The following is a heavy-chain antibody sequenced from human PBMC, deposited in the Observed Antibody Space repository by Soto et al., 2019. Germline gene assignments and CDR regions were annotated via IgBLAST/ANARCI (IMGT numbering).Heavy chain of an antibody. D-gene: IGHD3-9*01. J-gene: IGHJ4*02. CDR1: GFTISSRDNHA. Sequence: QPGGSLRLSCAASGFTISSRDNHAMSWVRQAPGKGPEWISTISSDGSNRHYADSVLGRFTISRDSSRNTVNLLMNRLRVEDTARYFCVSWVSVHFDSWGQGTLVTVSS. CDR2: ISSDGSNR. V-gene: IGHV3-23*01. CDR3: VSWVSVHFDS.